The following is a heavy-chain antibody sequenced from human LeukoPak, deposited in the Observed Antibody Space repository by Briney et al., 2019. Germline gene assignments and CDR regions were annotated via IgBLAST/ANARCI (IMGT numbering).Heavy chain of an antibody. D-gene: IGHD5-24*01. CDR1: GGSISSGGYS. Sequence: SQTLSLTCAVSGGSISSGGYSWSWIRQPPGKGLEWIGYIYYSGSTNYNPSLKSRVTISVDTSKNQFSLKLSSVTAADTAVYYCARVRGYKIKGSWFDPWGQGTLVTVSS. V-gene: IGHV4-61*08. CDR2: IYYSGST. J-gene: IGHJ5*02. CDR3: ARVRGYKIKGSWFDP.